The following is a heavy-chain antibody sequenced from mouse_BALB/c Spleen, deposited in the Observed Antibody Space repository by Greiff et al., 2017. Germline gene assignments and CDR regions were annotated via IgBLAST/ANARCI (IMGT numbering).Heavy chain of an antibody. CDR1: GFNIKDYY. D-gene: IGHD1-1*01. J-gene: IGHJ3*01. CDR3: ARYYGSSFFAY. CDR2: IDPENGNT. Sequence: VQLQQSGAELVRPGALVKLSCKASGFNIKDYYMHWVKQRPEQGLEWLGWIDPENGNTIYDPKFQGKASITADTSSNTAYLQLSSLTSEDTAVYYCARYYGSSFFAYWGQGTLVTVSA. V-gene: IGHV14-1*02.